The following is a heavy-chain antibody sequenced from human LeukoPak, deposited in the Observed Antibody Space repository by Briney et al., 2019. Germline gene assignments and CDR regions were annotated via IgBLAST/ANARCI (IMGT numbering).Heavy chain of an antibody. J-gene: IGHJ4*02. CDR1: GFIFDDYG. CDR3: TKVDGGSDLRSYLDD. Sequence: HPGGPLRLSCAASGFIFDDYGMHWVRQPPGKGLEWVSGISWNSASIGYADSVKGRFTISRDNAKNLLYLQMHSLRPEDTALYYCTKVDGGSDLRSYLDDWGQGTLVTVSS. V-gene: IGHV3-9*01. D-gene: IGHD3-16*01. CDR2: ISWNSASI.